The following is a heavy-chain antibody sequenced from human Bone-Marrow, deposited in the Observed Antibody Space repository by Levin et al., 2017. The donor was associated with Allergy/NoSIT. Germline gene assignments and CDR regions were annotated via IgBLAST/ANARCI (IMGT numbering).Heavy chain of an antibody. Sequence: SETLSLTCAVSGGSISSGGYSWSWIRQPPGKGLEWIGYIYHSGSTYYNPSLKSRVTISVDRSKNQFSLKLSSVTAADTAVYYCARASTVISYWYFDLWGRGTLVTVSS. D-gene: IGHD4-17*01. CDR2: IYHSGST. V-gene: IGHV4-30-2*01. CDR1: GGSISSGGYS. CDR3: ARASTVISYWYFDL. J-gene: IGHJ2*01.